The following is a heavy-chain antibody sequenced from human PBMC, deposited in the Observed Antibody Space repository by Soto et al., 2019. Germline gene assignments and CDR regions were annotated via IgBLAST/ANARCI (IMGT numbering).Heavy chain of an antibody. Sequence: GGSLRLSCAASGFTFSSYAMHWVRQAPGKGLEWVAVISYDGSNKYYADSVKGRFTISRDNFKNTLYLQMNSLRAEDTAVYYCARDFSRYYDFWSGYYTGIDYWGQGTLVTVS. CDR2: ISYDGSNK. CDR3: ARDFSRYYDFWSGYYTGIDY. CDR1: GFTFSSYA. J-gene: IGHJ4*02. V-gene: IGHV3-30-3*01. D-gene: IGHD3-3*01.